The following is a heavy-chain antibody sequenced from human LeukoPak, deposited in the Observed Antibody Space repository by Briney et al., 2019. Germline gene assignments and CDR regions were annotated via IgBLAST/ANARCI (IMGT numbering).Heavy chain of an antibody. CDR2: ISSSSSTI. CDR3: ARDRNYYDSSGYPTPNWFDP. CDR1: GFTFSSYS. V-gene: IGHV3-48*04. Sequence: GGSLRLSCAASGFTFSSYSMNWVRQAPGKGLEWVSYISSSSSTIYYADSVKGRFTISRDNAKNSLYLQMNSLRAEDTAVYYCARDRNYYDSSGYPTPNWFDPWGQGTLVTVSS. J-gene: IGHJ5*02. D-gene: IGHD3-22*01.